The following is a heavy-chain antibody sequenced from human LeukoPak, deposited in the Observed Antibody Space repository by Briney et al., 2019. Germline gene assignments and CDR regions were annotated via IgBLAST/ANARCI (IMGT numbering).Heavy chain of an antibody. D-gene: IGHD5-18*01. CDR1: GFTFSNYA. J-gene: IGHJ4*02. CDR3: AREDVDTSFDF. CDR2: ISDGGGRT. Sequence: GGSLRLSCAASGFTFSNYAMNWVRQAPGKGLEWVSAISDGGGRTYYTDSVKGRFTISRDNSKSTLYLQMNSLRAEDTAVYYCAREDVDTSFDFWGQGTLVTVSS. V-gene: IGHV3-23*01.